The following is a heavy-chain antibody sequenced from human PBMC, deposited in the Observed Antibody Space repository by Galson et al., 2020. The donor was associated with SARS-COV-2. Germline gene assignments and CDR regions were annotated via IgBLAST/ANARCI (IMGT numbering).Heavy chain of an antibody. CDR2: IWYDGSNK. CDR3: AREGITMVRGVIFPGYFDY. Sequence: GESLKISCAASGFTFSSYGMHWVRQAPGKGLEWVAVIWYDGSNKYYADSVKGRFTISRDNSKNTLYLQMNSLRAEDTAVYYCAREGITMVRGVIFPGYFDYWGQGTLVTVSS. CDR1: GFTFSSYG. V-gene: IGHV3-33*01. D-gene: IGHD3-10*01. J-gene: IGHJ4*02.